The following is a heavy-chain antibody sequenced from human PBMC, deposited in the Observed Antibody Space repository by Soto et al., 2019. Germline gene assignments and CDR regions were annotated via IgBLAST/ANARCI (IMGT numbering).Heavy chain of an antibody. J-gene: IGHJ4*02. Sequence: PSETLSLTXTVSGGSISDFYWSWIRQPPGKGLEWIGYIYYSGSTNYNPSLKSRVTISVDTSKNQFSLNLRSMSPADTAVYYCARVGGLAARTFDYWGPGTLVTVSS. V-gene: IGHV4-59*01. CDR1: GGSISDFY. D-gene: IGHD6-6*01. CDR2: IYYSGST. CDR3: ARVGGLAARTFDY.